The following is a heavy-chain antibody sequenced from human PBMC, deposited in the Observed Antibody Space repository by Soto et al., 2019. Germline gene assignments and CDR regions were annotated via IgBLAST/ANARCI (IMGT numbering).Heavy chain of an antibody. D-gene: IGHD6-6*01. J-gene: IGHJ4*02. Sequence: EEQLLESGGGLVQPGGSLRLSCAASGFTFSSYAMSWVHQAPGKGLEWVSAISGSGGSTYYADSVKGRFTISRDNSKNTLYLQMNSLRAEDTAVYYCAKDGVPYSSSRFDYWGQGTLVTVSS. CDR1: GFTFSSYA. CDR2: ISGSGGST. V-gene: IGHV3-23*01. CDR3: AKDGVPYSSSRFDY.